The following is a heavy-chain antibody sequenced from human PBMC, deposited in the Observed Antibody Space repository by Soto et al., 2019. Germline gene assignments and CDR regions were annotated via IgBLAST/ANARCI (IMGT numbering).Heavy chain of an antibody. V-gene: IGHV1-69*13. CDR3: ARETHTLVAQAPISYYYGMDV. J-gene: IGHJ6*02. CDR1: GGTFSSYA. CDR2: IIPIFGTA. Sequence: ASVKVSCKASGGTFSSYAISWVRQAPGQGLEWMGGIIPIFGTANYAQKFQGRVTITADESTSTAYMELSSLRSEDTAVYYCARETHTLVAQAPISYYYGMDVWGQGTTVTVSS. D-gene: IGHD2-2*01.